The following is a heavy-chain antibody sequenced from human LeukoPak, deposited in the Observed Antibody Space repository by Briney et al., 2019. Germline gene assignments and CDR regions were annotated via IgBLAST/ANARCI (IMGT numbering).Heavy chain of an antibody. D-gene: IGHD3-10*01. J-gene: IGHJ4*02. V-gene: IGHV4-59*12. Sequence: SETLSLTCTVSGGSNSSYYWSWIRQPPGKGLEWIGYIYYSGSTNYNPSLKSRVTISVDTSKNQFSLKLSSVTAADTAVYYCARVEMVRGAYHWSQGTLVTVSS. CDR2: IYYSGST. CDR3: ARVEMVRGAYH. CDR1: GGSNSSYY.